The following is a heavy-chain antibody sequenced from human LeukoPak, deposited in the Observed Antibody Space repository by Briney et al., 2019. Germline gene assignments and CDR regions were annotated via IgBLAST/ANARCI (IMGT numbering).Heavy chain of an antibody. CDR2: IYYSGST. V-gene: IGHV4-59*08. J-gene: IGHJ4*02. Sequence: SETLSLPCTVSGGSISSYYWSWIRQPPGKGLEWIGYIYYSGSTNYNPSLKSRVTISVDTSKNQFSLKLSSVTAADTAVYYCARRGYCSGGSCYSTGFFDYWGQGTLVTVSS. CDR3: ARRGYCSGGSCYSTGFFDY. CDR1: GGSISSYY. D-gene: IGHD2-15*01.